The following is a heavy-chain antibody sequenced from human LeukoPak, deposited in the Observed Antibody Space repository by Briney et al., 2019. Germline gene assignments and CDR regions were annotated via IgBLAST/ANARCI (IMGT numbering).Heavy chain of an antibody. J-gene: IGHJ5*02. Sequence: PSETLSLTRTVSGGSISSYYWSWIRQPAGKGLEWIGRIYTSGSTNYNPSLKSRVTISVDKSKNQFSLKLSSVTAADTAVYYCARAGILWFGENWFDPWGQGTLVTVSS. D-gene: IGHD3-10*01. CDR2: IYTSGST. V-gene: IGHV4-4*07. CDR3: ARAGILWFGENWFDP. CDR1: GGSISSYY.